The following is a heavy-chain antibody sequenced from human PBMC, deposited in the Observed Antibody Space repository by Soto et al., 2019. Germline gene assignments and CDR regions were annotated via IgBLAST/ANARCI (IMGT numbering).Heavy chain of an antibody. D-gene: IGHD3-10*01. J-gene: IGHJ5*02. CDR2: IREDGGEK. V-gene: IGHV3-7*01. Sequence: EEQLVESGGGLVQPGGSLRLSCAASGLTFSSYWMTWVRQAPGKWLEWVANIREDGGEKNCVDSVKGRFTISRDNAKNSLYLQMNSLRVEDTAVYYCARGEAIGDEPWGQGTLVTVSS. CDR3: ARGEAIGDEP. CDR1: GLTFSSYW.